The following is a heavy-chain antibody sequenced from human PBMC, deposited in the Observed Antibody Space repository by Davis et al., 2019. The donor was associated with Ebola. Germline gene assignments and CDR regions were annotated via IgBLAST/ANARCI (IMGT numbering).Heavy chain of an antibody. Sequence: GESLKIPCAASGFTFSSSTMSWVRQAPGKGLEWVSVISGSGGTTYYTDSVKGRFTISRDNSKNTLYLQMNSLRAEDTAVYYCAKQEYSGKKISPFYFDYWGQGTLVTVSS. V-gene: IGHV3-23*01. CDR3: AKQEYSGKKISPFYFDY. J-gene: IGHJ4*02. CDR2: ISGSGGTT. D-gene: IGHD1-26*01. CDR1: GFTFSSST.